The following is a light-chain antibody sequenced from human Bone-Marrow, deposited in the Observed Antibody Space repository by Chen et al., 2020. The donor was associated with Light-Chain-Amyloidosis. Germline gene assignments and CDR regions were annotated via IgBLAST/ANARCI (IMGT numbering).Light chain of an antibody. CDR3: QVWDRSSDRPV. V-gene: IGLV3-21*02. J-gene: IGLJ3*02. Sequence: SYVLTQPSSVSVAPGQTATIACGGNNIGSTSVHWYQQTPGQAPLLVVYDDSDRPSGIPERLSGSNAGNTATLTRGRVDAGDEAYYYCQVWDRSSDRPVFGGGTKLTVL. CDR1: NIGSTS. CDR2: DDS.